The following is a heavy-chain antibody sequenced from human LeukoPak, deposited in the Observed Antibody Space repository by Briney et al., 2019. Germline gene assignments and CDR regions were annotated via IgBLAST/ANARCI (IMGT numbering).Heavy chain of an antibody. D-gene: IGHD5-18*01. CDR3: AREPAMAPFDY. Sequence: PSETLSLTCTVSGGSISSYYWSWIRQHPGKGLEWIGYIYYSGSTYYNPSLKSRVTMSVDTSKNQFSLKLSSVTAADTAVYYCAREPAMAPFDYWGQGTLVTVSS. CDR2: IYYSGST. CDR1: GGSISSYY. V-gene: IGHV4-59*12. J-gene: IGHJ4*02.